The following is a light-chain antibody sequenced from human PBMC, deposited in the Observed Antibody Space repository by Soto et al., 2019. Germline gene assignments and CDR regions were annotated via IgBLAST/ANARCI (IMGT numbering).Light chain of an antibody. Sequence: EVVMTQSPATLSVSPGERATLSCRASQSVSDNLAWYQQKAGQAPRLLIYGASTRATGIPARFSGSGSGTDFALTISSVQSEDFAVYYCQQSNNWPYTFGQGTKLDIK. CDR3: QQSNNWPYT. V-gene: IGKV3-15*01. CDR2: GAS. CDR1: QSVSDN. J-gene: IGKJ2*01.